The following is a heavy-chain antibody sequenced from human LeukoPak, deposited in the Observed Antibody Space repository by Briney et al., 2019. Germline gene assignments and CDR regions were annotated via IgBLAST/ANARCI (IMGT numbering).Heavy chain of an antibody. CDR2: IYYSGST. CDR3: ARDVLQLVPFDLRRDWYFDL. D-gene: IGHD4-11*01. J-gene: IGHJ2*01. Sequence: PSETLSLTCTVSGGSISSGGYYWSWIRQPPGKGLEWIGYIYYSGSTNYNPSLKSRVTISVDTSKNQFSLKLSSVTAADTAVYYCARDVLQLVPFDLRRDWYFDLWGRGTLVTVSS. CDR1: GGSISSGGYY. V-gene: IGHV4-61*08.